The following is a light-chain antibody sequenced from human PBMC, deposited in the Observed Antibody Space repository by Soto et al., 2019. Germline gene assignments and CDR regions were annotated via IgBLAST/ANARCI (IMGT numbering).Light chain of an antibody. CDR1: QDISTS. CDR2: AAS. J-gene: IGKJ1*01. V-gene: IGKV1-39*01. Sequence: DIQMTQSPSSLSASVGDRVTLTCRASQDISTSLNWYQQKPGKAPKLLIYAASSLQNEVPSRFSGSGSGTDFTLTISSRQPEDFATYYCQQSYTTPSIWTFGHGTKVEIQ. CDR3: QQSYTTPSIWT.